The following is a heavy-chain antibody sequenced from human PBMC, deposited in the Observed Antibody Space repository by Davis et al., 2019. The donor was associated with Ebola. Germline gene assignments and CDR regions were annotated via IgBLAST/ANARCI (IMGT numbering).Heavy chain of an antibody. V-gene: IGHV1-3*01. J-gene: IGHJ6*02. CDR2: INAGNGNT. Sequence: ASVKVSCKASGYTFTSYAMHWVRQAPGQRLEWMGWINAGNGNTKYSQKFQGRVTITRDTSASTAYMELSSLRSEDTAVYYCARARGSYYYYGMDVWGQGTTVTVSS. CDR1: GYTFTSYA. D-gene: IGHD3-16*01. CDR3: ARARGSYYYYGMDV.